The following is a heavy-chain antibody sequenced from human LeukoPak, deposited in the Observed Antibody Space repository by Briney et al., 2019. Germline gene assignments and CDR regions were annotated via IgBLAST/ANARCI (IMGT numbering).Heavy chain of an antibody. CDR2: INDSGRI. J-gene: IGHJ6*03. Sequence: SETLSLPCAVYGGSFSNYYWSWIRQPPGKGLEWIGEINDSGRINYNPSLMSRVTVSVDTSKNQFSLRLTSVTATDTAVYYCARRWNYGRNYYIDVWGNGATVSVSS. CDR3: ARRWNYGRNYYIDV. D-gene: IGHD1-7*01. V-gene: IGHV4-34*01. CDR1: GGSFSNYY.